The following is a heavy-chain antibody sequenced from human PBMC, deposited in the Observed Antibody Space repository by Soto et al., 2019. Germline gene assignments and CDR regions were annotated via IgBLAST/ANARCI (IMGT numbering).Heavy chain of an antibody. CDR1: GGTFSRYV. CDR2: IIPFSGST. J-gene: IGHJ6*01. V-gene: IGHV1-69*06. CDR3: SRAGTVPDFYHYSYGMDI. D-gene: IGHD3-10*01. Sequence: QVQLVQSGAEVKKPGSPVKVSCKVSGGTFSRYVVSWVRQAPGQGLEWMGGIIPFSGSTNYTQKFQGRVTLTADISTSTAYMEVSSVTSEDTDVYYCSRAGTVPDFYHYSYGMDIWGQGTTVTVTS.